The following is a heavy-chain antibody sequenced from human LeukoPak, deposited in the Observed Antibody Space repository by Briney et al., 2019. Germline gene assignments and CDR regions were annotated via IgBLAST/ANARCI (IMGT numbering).Heavy chain of an antibody. CDR2: IYYSERT. Sequence: PSETLSLTSTVSGVSISSYYWSWLAPPPGKGRAGIGYIYYSERTNYNPSLKSRVTTSVATTNKQSSLSWSYVTAADTSVYYCARRLIVDPLDYWGQGTLVTVSS. D-gene: IGHD1-26*01. J-gene: IGHJ4*02. V-gene: IGHV4-59*08. CDR3: ARRLIVDPLDY. CDR1: GVSISSYY.